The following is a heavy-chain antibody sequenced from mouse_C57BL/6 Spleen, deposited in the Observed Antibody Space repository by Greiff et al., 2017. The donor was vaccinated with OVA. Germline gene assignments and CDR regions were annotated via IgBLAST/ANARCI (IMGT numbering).Heavy chain of an antibody. CDR3: AGEDYYDCDGGYAMDY. D-gene: IGHD2-4*01. CDR2: INPSNGGT. CDR1: GYTFTSYW. V-gene: IGHV1-53*01. Sequence: QVQLQQPGTELVKPGASVKLSCKASGYTFTSYWMHWVKQRPGQGLEWIGNINPSNGGTNYNEKFKSKATLTVDKSSSTAYMQLSSLTSEDSAVYYCAGEDYYDCDGGYAMDYWGQGTSVTVSS. J-gene: IGHJ4*01.